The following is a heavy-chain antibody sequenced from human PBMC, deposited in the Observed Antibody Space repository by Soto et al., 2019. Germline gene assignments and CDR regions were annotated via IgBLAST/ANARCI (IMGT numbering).Heavy chain of an antibody. D-gene: IGHD6-19*01. CDR3: ARIHWAQSSLDY. Sequence: TLSLTCSVSGGSISSSSYYWGWIRQPPGKGLEWIGSIYYSGNTNYNPSLKSRVTISVDSSQTQFSLKLTSVTAADSAFYYCARIHWAQSSLDYWGRGILVTVSS. CDR2: IYYSGNT. J-gene: IGHJ4*02. CDR1: GGSISSSSYY. V-gene: IGHV4-39*07.